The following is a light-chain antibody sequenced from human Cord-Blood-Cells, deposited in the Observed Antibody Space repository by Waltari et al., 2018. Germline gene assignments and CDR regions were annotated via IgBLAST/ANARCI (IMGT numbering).Light chain of an antibody. CDR2: GAS. V-gene: IGKV3-20*01. Sequence: EIVLTQSPGTLSLSPGERATLSCRASQSVSSSYLAWYQQNPGQAPRLLIYGASSRATGIPDRFSGSGSGTDFTLTISRLGPEDFAVYYCQQYGSSPYTFGQGTKLEIK. CDR3: QQYGSSPYT. J-gene: IGKJ2*01. CDR1: QSVSSSY.